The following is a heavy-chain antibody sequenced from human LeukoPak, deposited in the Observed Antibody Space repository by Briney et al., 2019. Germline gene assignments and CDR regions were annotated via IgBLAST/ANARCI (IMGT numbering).Heavy chain of an antibody. CDR1: GFTFSDYY. D-gene: IGHD6-19*01. Sequence: PGGSLRLSCAASGFTFSDYYMSWIRQAPGKGLEWVSYISSSGTTIYYADSVKGRFTISRDSAKNTLYLQMNSLRAEDTAVYYCARDHLSSGSSPDYYYYYYMDVWGKGTTVTISS. CDR2: ISSSGTTI. CDR3: ARDHLSSGSSPDYYYYYYMDV. V-gene: IGHV3-11*04. J-gene: IGHJ6*03.